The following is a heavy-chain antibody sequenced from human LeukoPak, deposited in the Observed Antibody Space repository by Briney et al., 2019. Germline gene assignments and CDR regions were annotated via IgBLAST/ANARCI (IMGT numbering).Heavy chain of an antibody. Sequence: ASVKVSCKASGYTFTSYGISWVGQAPGQGLKWMGWFSAYIVNTNYAQKLQGRVTMTTDTSTSTAYMELRSLRSDDTAVYYCARGPVLRYFDWLNYYYYMDVWGKGTTVTISS. V-gene: IGHV1-18*01. J-gene: IGHJ6*03. CDR3: ARGPVLRYFDWLNYYYYMDV. CDR2: FSAYIVNT. D-gene: IGHD3-9*01. CDR1: GYTFTSYG.